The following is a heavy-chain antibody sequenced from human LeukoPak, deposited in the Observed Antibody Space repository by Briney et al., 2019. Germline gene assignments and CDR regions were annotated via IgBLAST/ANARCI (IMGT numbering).Heavy chain of an antibody. CDR3: ARASAGIQLWLPHFDY. D-gene: IGHD5-18*01. CDR1: GYTFTSYA. J-gene: IGHJ4*02. Sequence: ASVKVSCKASGYTFTSYAMHWVRQAPGQRLEWMGWINAGNGNTKYSQKFQGRVTITRDTSASTAYMELSSLRSEDTAVYYCARASAGIQLWLPHFDYWGQGTLVTVSS. CDR2: INAGNGNT. V-gene: IGHV1-3*01.